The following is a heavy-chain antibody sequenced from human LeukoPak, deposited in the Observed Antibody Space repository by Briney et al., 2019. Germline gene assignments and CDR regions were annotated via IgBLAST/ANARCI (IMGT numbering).Heavy chain of an antibody. CDR3: ARAGGDYDSSGYCDY. Sequence: NHSGSTNYNPSLKSRVTISVDTSKNQFSLKLSSVTAADTAVYYCARAGGDYDSSGYCDYWGQGTLVTVSS. D-gene: IGHD3-22*01. J-gene: IGHJ4*02. V-gene: IGHV4-34*01. CDR2: NHSGST.